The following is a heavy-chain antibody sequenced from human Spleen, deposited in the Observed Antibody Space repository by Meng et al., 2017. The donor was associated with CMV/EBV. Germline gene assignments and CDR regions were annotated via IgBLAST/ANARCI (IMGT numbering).Heavy chain of an antibody. J-gene: IGHJ4*02. V-gene: IGHV4-4*07. Sequence: QLQRQEYGPGVMKPSETLSLACTVSAGSIRSDYWSWIRQPAGKGLEWIGRIYTSGSTNSNPSHKSRVTMSVDTSKNQFSLKLSSVTAADTAVYYCARVRLGDSSGLQWYYFDYWGQGTLVTVSS. CDR2: IYTSGST. CDR3: ARVRLGDSSGLQWYYFDY. D-gene: IGHD3-22*01. CDR1: AGSIRSDY.